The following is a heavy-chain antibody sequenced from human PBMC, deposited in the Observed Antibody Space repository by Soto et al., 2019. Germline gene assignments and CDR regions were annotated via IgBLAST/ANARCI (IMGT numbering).Heavy chain of an antibody. D-gene: IGHD2-2*01. Sequence: GGSLRLSCAASGFSFSNYGMNWVRQAPGKGLEWVSYISSSSSYMSYADSVKGRFTISRDNAKNSVYLQMNSLRAEDTAVYYCARSDCTSTSCYVVWFDPWGQGTLVTVSS. CDR1: GFSFSNYG. CDR3: ARSDCTSTSCYVVWFDP. J-gene: IGHJ5*02. CDR2: ISSSSSYM. V-gene: IGHV3-21*01.